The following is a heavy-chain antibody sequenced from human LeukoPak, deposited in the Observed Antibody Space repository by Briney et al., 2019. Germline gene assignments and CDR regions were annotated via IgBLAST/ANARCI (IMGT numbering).Heavy chain of an antibody. CDR2: IIPIFGTA. Sequence: GASVKVSCKASGGTFSSYTISWVRQAPGQGLEWMGGIIPIFGTANYAQKFQGRVTITADESTSTAYMELSSLRSDDTAVYYCAKDLSSGWPDAFDIWGQGTMVTVSS. J-gene: IGHJ3*02. CDR1: GGTFSSYT. D-gene: IGHD6-19*01. V-gene: IGHV1-69*13. CDR3: AKDLSSGWPDAFDI.